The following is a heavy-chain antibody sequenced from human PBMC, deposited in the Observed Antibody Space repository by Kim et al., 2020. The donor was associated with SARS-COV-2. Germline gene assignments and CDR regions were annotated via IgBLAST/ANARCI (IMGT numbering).Heavy chain of an antibody. Sequence: GGSLRLSCAVSGFTFSSYSMNWVRQAPGKGLEWVSSISSSSSYIYYADSVKGRFTISRDNAKNSLYLQMNSLRAEDTAVYYCARLYRVTMIVGREDAFDIWGQGTMVTVSS. J-gene: IGHJ3*02. D-gene: IGHD3-22*01. CDR2: ISSSSSYI. CDR3: ARLYRVTMIVGREDAFDI. V-gene: IGHV3-21*01. CDR1: GFTFSSYS.